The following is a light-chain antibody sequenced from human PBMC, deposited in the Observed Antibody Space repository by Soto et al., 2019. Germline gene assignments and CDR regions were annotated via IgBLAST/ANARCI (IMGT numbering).Light chain of an antibody. Sequence: EIVLTQSPGTLSLSPGERASLSCRASQSVYNNYLAWYQQKPGQAPRLLIDGTSNRASGIPDRFSASGSGATSSLIISRRVPEDFSVYYCHQLANTPPFTFGPGTKVEMK. V-gene: IGKV3-20*01. J-gene: IGKJ3*01. CDR1: QSVYNNY. CDR3: HQLANTPPFT. CDR2: GTS.